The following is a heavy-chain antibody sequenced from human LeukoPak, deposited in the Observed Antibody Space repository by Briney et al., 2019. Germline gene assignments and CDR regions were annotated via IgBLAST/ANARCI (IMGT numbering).Heavy chain of an antibody. D-gene: IGHD3-22*01. CDR3: ARLYYYHSGGNYRPFDY. CDR2: IYWDDDK. CDR1: GFSLRTRGVG. V-gene: IGHV2-5*02. Sequence: SGPTLVNPTQTLTLTCTFSGFSLRTRGVGVGWIRQPPGKALEWLALIYWDDDKRYSPSLRSRLTITKDTSRNQVVLAMTNVGLVDTATYYCARLYYYHSGGNYRPFDYWGQGALVTVSS. J-gene: IGHJ4*02.